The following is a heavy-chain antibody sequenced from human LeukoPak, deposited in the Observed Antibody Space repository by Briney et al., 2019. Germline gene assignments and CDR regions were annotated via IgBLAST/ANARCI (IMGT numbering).Heavy chain of an antibody. D-gene: IGHD6-13*01. CDR3: ARRIAAAAAPYYFDY. Sequence: QPGGSLRLSCAASGFTLSSYWMHWVRQAPGKGLLWVSRINSDGSSTSYADSVKGRFTISRDNAKNTLYLQMNSLRAEDTAVYYCARRIAAAAAPYYFDYWGQGTLVTVSS. CDR2: INSDGSST. CDR1: GFTLSSYW. J-gene: IGHJ4*02. V-gene: IGHV3-74*01.